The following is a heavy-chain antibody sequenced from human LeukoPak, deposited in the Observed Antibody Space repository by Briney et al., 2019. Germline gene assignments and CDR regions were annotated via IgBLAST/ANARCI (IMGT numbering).Heavy chain of an antibody. CDR1: EFRFGRDW. J-gene: IGHJ1*01. CDR3: ATLDSTKSVF. V-gene: IGHV3-7*01. Sequence: GGSLRLSCVASEFRFGRDWISWVRQAPGKGLEWVACIKQDGSEEYYVGSVRGRFTVSVDNGKNSLYLQMNSLRAEDTARYYCATLDSTKSVFWGRGTAVTVSS. D-gene: IGHD2-2*01. CDR2: IKQDGSEE.